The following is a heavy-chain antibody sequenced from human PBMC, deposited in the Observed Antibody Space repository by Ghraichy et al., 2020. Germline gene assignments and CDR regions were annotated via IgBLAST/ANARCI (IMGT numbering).Heavy chain of an antibody. J-gene: IGHJ4*02. CDR2: ISKDASDQ. CDR3: ARDYGGKTYFDS. V-gene: IGHV3-30*04. D-gene: IGHD4-23*01. Sequence: GGSLRLSCAASGFPFNTFAIHWVRQAPGKGLEWVAAISKDASDQYYADSVKGRFTISRDNSKDTLYLQLNSLRSEDTAMYYCARDYGGKTYFDSWGQGTLVTVSS. CDR1: GFPFNTFA.